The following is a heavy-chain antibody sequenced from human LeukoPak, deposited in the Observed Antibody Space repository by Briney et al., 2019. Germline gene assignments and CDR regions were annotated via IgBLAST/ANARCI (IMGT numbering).Heavy chain of an antibody. CDR2: TSTIVPT. CDR1: GVSTSSGY. D-gene: IGHD3-10*01. V-gene: IGHV4-4*07. Sequence: SETRSLTCIVSGVSTSSGYWGWIRQPAGKGLEWMGHTSTIVPTYYNPSLKSRVTMSLDTSENHSSLKLNSVTAADTAVYYCARGYGSGSYSTWGQGTLVTVSS. CDR3: ARGYGSGSYST. J-gene: IGHJ5*02.